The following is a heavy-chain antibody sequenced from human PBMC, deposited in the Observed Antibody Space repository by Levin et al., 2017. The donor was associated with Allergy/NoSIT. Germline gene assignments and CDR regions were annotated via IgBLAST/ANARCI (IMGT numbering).Heavy chain of an antibody. CDR2: IDWDDDK. V-gene: IGHV2-70*01. J-gene: IGHJ5*02. CDR3: ARMYWDCSGGSCYADWFDP. D-gene: IGHD2-15*01. CDR1: GFSLSTSGMC. Sequence: GSGPTLVKPTQTLTLTCTFSGFSLSTSGMCVSWIRQPPGKALEWLALIDWDDDKYYSTSLKTRLTISKDTSKNQVVLTMTNMDPVDTATYYCARMYWDCSGGSCYADWFDPWGQGTLVTVSS.